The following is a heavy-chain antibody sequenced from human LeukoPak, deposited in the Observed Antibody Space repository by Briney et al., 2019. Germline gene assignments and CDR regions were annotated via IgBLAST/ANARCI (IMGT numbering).Heavy chain of an antibody. CDR2: IRSDGKYK. V-gene: IGHV3-30*02. D-gene: IGHD6-13*01. CDR3: AARSNNWYILDY. Sequence: GGSLRLSCAASGFNFRTYGMHWVRQTPGKGLEWLAYIRSDGKYKPYADSVKGRFTISRDNSKNTLYLQMNSLRGEDTAVYYSAARSNNWYILDYWGQGTLVTVSS. CDR1: GFNFRTYG. J-gene: IGHJ4*02.